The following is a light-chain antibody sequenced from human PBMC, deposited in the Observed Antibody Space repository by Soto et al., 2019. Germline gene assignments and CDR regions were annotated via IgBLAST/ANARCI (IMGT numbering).Light chain of an antibody. V-gene: IGKV3-11*01. Sequence: EIVLTQSPATLSLSPGERATLSCRASQSVSSYLAWYQQKPGQAPRLLIYDASNRDTVIPARFSGSGSEKNFSLSFISLEPEDFAVYYCQQRSNWPSFGQGTRLEIK. CDR2: DAS. CDR3: QQRSNWPS. CDR1: QSVSSY. J-gene: IGKJ5*01.